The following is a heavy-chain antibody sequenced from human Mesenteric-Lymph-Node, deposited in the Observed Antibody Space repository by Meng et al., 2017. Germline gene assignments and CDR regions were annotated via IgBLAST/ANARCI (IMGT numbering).Heavy chain of an antibody. Sequence: GESLKISCAASGFTFSSYAMSWVRQAPGKGLNWVSGISGSGGATHYADSVKGRFSISRDNSKNTTYLQMNSLGVEDTAVYYCARLRGNTFVETWGQGALVTVSS. CDR2: ISGSGGAT. CDR3: ARLRGNTFVET. D-gene: IGHD2/OR15-2a*01. CDR1: GFTFSSYA. J-gene: IGHJ5*02. V-gene: IGHV3-23*01.